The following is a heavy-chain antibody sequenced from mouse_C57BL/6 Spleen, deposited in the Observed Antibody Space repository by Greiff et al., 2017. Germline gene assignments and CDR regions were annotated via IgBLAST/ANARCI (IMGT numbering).Heavy chain of an antibody. Sequence: QVQLQQSGAELVRPGASVTLSCKASGYTFTDYEMHWVKQTPVHGLEWIGAIDPETGGTANNQKFKGKAILTADKSSSTAYMELRSLTSEDSAVYYCTKGDYYGSRAYWGQGTTLTVSS. CDR1: GYTFTDYE. V-gene: IGHV1-15*01. CDR3: TKGDYYGSRAY. D-gene: IGHD1-1*01. J-gene: IGHJ2*01. CDR2: IDPETGGT.